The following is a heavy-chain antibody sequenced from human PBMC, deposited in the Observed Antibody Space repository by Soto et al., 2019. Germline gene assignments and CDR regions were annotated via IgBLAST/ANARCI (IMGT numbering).Heavy chain of an antibody. J-gene: IGHJ2*01. V-gene: IGHV3-23*01. D-gene: IGHD4-17*01. CDR2: ISGSGGST. CDR1: GFTFSSYA. CDR3: AKDITGDYGDLYWYFDL. Sequence: PGGSLRLSCAASGFTFSSYAMSWVRQAPGKGLEWVSAISGSGGSTYYADSVKGRFTISRDNSKNTLYLQMNSLRAEDTALYYCAKDITGDYGDLYWYFDLWGRGTLVTVSS.